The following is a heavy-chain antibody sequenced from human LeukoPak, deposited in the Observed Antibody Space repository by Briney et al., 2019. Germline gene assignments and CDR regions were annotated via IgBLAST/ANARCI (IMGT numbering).Heavy chain of an antibody. Sequence: TGGSLRLSCAASGFTFSSYAMHWVRQAPGKGLEWVAVISYDGSNKYYADSVKGRFTISRDNSKNTLYLQMSSLRAEDTAVYYCARDVGGVINSLDYWGQGTLVTVSS. CDR3: ARDVGGVINSLDY. CDR1: GFTFSSYA. J-gene: IGHJ4*02. CDR2: ISYDGSNK. D-gene: IGHD3-10*01. V-gene: IGHV3-30*04.